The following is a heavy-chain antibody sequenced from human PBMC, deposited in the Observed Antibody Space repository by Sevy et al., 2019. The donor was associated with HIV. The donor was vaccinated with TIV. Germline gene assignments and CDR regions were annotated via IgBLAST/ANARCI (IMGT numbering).Heavy chain of an antibody. Sequence: GGCLRLSCAASGFTLSSHWMFWVRQGPGKGLVWVSHINSHGTITKYADSVRGRFTISRDNAKNTVYLQMDSLRAEDTAFYYCARGQVLRFFDWPTYGLDVWGQGTTVTVSS. CDR3: ARGQVLRFFDWPTYGLDV. CDR2: INSHGTIT. CDR1: GFTLSSHW. D-gene: IGHD3-3*01. J-gene: IGHJ6*02. V-gene: IGHV3-74*03.